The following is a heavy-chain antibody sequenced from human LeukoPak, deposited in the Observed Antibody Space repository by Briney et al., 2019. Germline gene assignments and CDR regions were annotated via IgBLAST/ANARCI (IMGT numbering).Heavy chain of an antibody. Sequence: GGSLRLSCAASGFTFSSYGMHWVRQAPGKGLEWVAFIRYDGSNKYYADSVKVRFTISRDNSKNTLYLQMNSLRAEDTAVYYCAKDATIFGVVRLGYMDVWGKGTTVTVSS. CDR2: IRYDGSNK. V-gene: IGHV3-30*02. CDR3: AKDATIFGVVRLGYMDV. J-gene: IGHJ6*03. CDR1: GFTFSSYG. D-gene: IGHD3-3*01.